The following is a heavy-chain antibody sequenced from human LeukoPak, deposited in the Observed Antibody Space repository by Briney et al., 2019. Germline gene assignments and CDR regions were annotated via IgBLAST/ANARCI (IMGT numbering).Heavy chain of an antibody. V-gene: IGHV3-30*18. CDR1: GFTFSSYG. Sequence: PGRSLRLSCAASGFTFSSYGMHWVRQAPGKGLEWVAVISYDGSNKYYADSVKGRFTISRDNAKTSLYLQMNSLRAEDTALYYCAKDLGPGSMATSPGFDYWGQGTLVTVSS. CDR3: AKDLGPGSMATSPGFDY. J-gene: IGHJ4*02. CDR2: ISYDGSNK. D-gene: IGHD5-24*01.